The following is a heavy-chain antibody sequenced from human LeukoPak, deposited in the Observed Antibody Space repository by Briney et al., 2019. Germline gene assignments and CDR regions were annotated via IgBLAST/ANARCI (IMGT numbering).Heavy chain of an antibody. J-gene: IGHJ4*02. CDR2: IYWNDDK. CDR3: AHRRREGAVTTGFDY. CDR1: GFSLSTSGVG. V-gene: IGHV2-5*01. D-gene: IGHD4-17*01. Sequence: SGPTLVNPTQTLTLTCTFSGFSLSTSGVGVGWIRQPPGKALEWLALIYWNDDKRYSPSLKSRVTITKDTSKNQVVLTMTNMDPVDTATYYCAHRRREGAVTTGFDYWGQGTLVTVSS.